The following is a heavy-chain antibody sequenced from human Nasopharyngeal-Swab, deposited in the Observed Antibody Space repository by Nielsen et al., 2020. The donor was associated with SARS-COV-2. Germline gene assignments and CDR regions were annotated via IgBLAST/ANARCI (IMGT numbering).Heavy chain of an antibody. J-gene: IGHJ6*03. CDR3: VKAWRYIYPSYMDA. V-gene: IGHV3-64D*06. Sequence: GGSLRLSCSASGFTFTSYAMNWVRQAPGKGLEFVSAIDNNGGATYYADSVKGRFTISRDNSKSTLCLQLSSLRGDDTAVYYCVKAWRYIYPSYMDAWGKGTTIIVSS. D-gene: IGHD3-3*01. CDR1: GFTFTSYA. CDR2: IDNNGGAT.